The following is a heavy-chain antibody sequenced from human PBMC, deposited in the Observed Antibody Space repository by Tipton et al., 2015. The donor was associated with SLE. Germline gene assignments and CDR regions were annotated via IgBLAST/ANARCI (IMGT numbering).Heavy chain of an antibody. J-gene: IGHJ2*01. CDR3: AREQQLGYFDL. CDR2: IYTSGST. CDR1: GGSISSGSYY. D-gene: IGHD6-13*01. V-gene: IGHV4-61*09. Sequence: TLSLTCTVSGGSISSGSYYWSWIRQPAGKGLEWIGYIYTSGSTNYNPSLKSRVTISVDTSKNQFSLKLSSVTAADTAVYYCAREQQLGYFDLWGRGTLVTASS.